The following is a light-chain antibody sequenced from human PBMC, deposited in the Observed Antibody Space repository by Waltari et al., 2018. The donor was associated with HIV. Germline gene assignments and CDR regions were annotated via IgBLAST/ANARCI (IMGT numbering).Light chain of an antibody. V-gene: IGLV10-54*01. CDR3: SSWDTRRNGWV. J-gene: IGLJ3*02. CDR2: RGN. Sequence: QTGLTQPPSVSKALGQTATLSCTGHNNNVGFQGAAWLKHHQGHPPKLLSYRGNKRPSGVPDRVSAAASGKTASLNITGLQADDEADYYCSSWDTRRNGWVFGGGTHLTVL. CDR1: NNNVGFQG.